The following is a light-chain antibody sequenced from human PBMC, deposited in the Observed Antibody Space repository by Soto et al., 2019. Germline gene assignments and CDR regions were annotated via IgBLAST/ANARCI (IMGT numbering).Light chain of an antibody. CDR2: GAS. CDR3: QQYGSSRWT. CDR1: RGVSSD. J-gene: IGKJ1*01. V-gene: IGKV3-15*01. Sequence: ILMTQSPATLSVSPGERVTLSSRASRGVSSDLAWYQQKPGQAPRLLIYGASVRATGVPARFSGRGSGTDFTLTISSLQSEDFAVYYCQQYGSSRWTFGQGTKV.